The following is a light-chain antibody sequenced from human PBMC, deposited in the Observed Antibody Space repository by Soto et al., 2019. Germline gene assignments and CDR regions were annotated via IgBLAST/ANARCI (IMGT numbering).Light chain of an antibody. CDR3: FSYAGSYTFV. Sequence: QSALTQPRSVSGSPGQSVTISCTGTSSDVGGYSYVSWYQQHPGKAHKLMIYDVKTRPSGIPDRFSGSKSCNTASLTISGLQAEYEADYYCFSYAGSYTFVFGTGPKITVL. CDR1: SSDVGGYSY. V-gene: IGLV2-11*01. CDR2: DVK. J-gene: IGLJ1*01.